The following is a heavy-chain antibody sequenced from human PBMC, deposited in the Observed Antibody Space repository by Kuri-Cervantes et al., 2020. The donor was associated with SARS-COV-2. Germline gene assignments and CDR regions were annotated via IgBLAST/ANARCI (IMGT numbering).Heavy chain of an antibody. CDR3: AKDAGPGEMATIFGVGRPRGFSNRWIDY. Sequence: ASVKVSCKASGYTFTGYYMHWVRQAPGQGLEWMGVINPSGGSTSYSQKFQGRVTWTRDTSTNTFYMELSSLRSDDTDVYYCAKDAGPGEMATIFGVGRPRGFSNRWIDYWGQGSLVTVSS. V-gene: IGHV1-46*01. CDR2: INPSGGST. CDR1: GYTFTGYY. J-gene: IGHJ4*02. D-gene: IGHD5-24*01.